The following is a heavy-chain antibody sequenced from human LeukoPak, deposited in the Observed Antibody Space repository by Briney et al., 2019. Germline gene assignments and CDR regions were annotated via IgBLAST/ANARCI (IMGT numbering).Heavy chain of an antibody. Sequence: GASVKVSCKASGYTFSSYAMNWVRQAPGQGLEWMGWINTKTGNPTCAQGFTGRFVFSLDTSVSTAYLQISSLKAEDTAVYYCARPYYYDSSNYAAGFDYWGQGSLVTVSS. V-gene: IGHV7-4-1*02. CDR1: GYTFSSYA. CDR2: INTKTGNP. CDR3: ARPYYYDSSNYAAGFDY. J-gene: IGHJ4*02. D-gene: IGHD3-22*01.